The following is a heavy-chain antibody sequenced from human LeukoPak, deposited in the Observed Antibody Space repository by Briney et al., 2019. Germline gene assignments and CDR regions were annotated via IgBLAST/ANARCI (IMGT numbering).Heavy chain of an antibody. CDR3: QQRIFWSGLDYYGMDV. V-gene: IGHV4-59*08. J-gene: IGHJ6*02. D-gene: IGHD3-3*01. Sequence: SETLSLTCTVSGGSISSYYWSWIRQPPGKGLEWIGYIYYSGSTNYNPSLKSRVTISLDTSKSQFSLKLSSVTAADTAVYYCQQRIFWSGLDYYGMDVWGQGTTVTVSS. CDR2: IYYSGST. CDR1: GGSISSYY.